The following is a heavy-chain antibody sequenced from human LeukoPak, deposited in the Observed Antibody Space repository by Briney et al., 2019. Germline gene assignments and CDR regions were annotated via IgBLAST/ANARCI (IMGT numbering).Heavy chain of an antibody. CDR2: IYTGGST. CDR3: ARETGITIFGVVIRTYFYFDY. V-gene: IGHV4-61*02. J-gene: IGHJ4*02. D-gene: IGHD3-3*01. CDR1: GVSISSGSYY. Sequence: SQTLSLTCTVSGVSISSGSYYWGWIRQPAGKGLEWVVRIYTGGSTYSNPSLKSRVTISVDTSKNQFSLKLSSVTAADTAVYYCARETGITIFGVVIRTYFYFDYWGQGTLVTVSS.